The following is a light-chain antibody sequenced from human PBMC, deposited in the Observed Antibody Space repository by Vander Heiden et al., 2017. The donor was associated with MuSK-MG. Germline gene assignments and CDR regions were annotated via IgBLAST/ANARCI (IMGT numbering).Light chain of an antibody. CDR3: TSYTSSSTLV. V-gene: IGLV2-14*01. J-gene: IGLJ1*01. Sequence: QSALTPPVSVSGSPGQSITISCTGTSSDVGGYNYVSWYQQPPCNAPILMIYEVSNRPSGVSNRFSGSKSGTTASPTISGPQAEDEAYYYCTSYTSSSTLVFGTGTKVTVL. CDR1: SSDVGGYNY. CDR2: EVS.